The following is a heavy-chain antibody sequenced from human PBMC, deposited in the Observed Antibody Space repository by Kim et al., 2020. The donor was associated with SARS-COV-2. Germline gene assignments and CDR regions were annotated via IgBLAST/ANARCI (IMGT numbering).Heavy chain of an antibody. V-gene: IGHV5-10-1*01. CDR3: ARLELSLGSFSRLDV. CDR1: GYRFTSQW. CDR2: IDLSDSYT. J-gene: IGHJ6*02. Sequence: GESLKISCKGSGYRFTSQWITWVRQMPGKGLEWMGRIDLSDSYTDYSPSFQGHVTIAGDKSITTAYLQWTSLKASDTGTYYCARLELSLGSFSRLDVWGQGTTVTVSS. D-gene: IGHD3-10*01.